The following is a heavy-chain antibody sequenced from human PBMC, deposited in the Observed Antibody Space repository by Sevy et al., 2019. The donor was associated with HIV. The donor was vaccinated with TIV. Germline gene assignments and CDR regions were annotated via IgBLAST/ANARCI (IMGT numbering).Heavy chain of an antibody. J-gene: IGHJ4*02. Sequence: GGSLRRSCAASGFTFSNYAMSWVRQAPVKGLEWVSTFSFGCGKINYADSVKGRCTISRDTSKNTLYLQMNSLRAEDTALYYWAREGCSKPHDYWGQGTLVTVSS. V-gene: IGHV3-23*01. CDR2: FSFGCGKI. D-gene: IGHD2-2*01. CDR3: AREGCSKPHDY. CDR1: GFTFSNYA.